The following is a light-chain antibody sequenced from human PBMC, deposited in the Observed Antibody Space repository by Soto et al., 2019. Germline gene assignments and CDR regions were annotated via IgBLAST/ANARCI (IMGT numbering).Light chain of an antibody. J-gene: IGKJ4*01. CDR3: QQLSSYRDT. CDR2: DAS. CDR1: QTVRNNY. Sequence: EIVLAQSTSTVCWAGGERRTRSSTASQTVRNNYLAWYQQKPGQAPRLLIYDASSRDTGIPDRFSGRAYGTDLTITAGTLEPQDFAVYQCQQLSSYRDTFGGGPKWIS. V-gene: IGKV3D-20*02.